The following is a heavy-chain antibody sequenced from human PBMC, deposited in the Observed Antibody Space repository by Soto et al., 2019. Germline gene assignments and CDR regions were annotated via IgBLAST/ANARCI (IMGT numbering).Heavy chain of an antibody. D-gene: IGHD3-22*01. CDR2: IIPIFGTA. Sequence: SVKVSCKASGGTFSSYAISWVRQAPGQGLEWMGGIIPIFGTANYAQKFQGRVTITADESTSTAYMELSSLRSEDTAAYYCAREYYYDSSGLYAFDIWGQGTMVTVSS. J-gene: IGHJ3*02. CDR1: GGTFSSYA. V-gene: IGHV1-69*13. CDR3: AREYYYDSSGLYAFDI.